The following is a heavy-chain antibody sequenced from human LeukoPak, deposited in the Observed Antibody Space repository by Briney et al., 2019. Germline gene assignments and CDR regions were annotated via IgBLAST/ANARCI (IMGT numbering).Heavy chain of an antibody. CDR1: GFTFKSYV. CDR3: AKGQELDDGVFDS. Sequence: GGSLRLSCAASGFTFKSYVMSWVRQAPGKGLEWVSVISGSGGSTYYIDSVKGRFTISRDNSKNTLYLQMNSLRVEDTAIYYCAKGQELDDGVFDSWGQGTLVTVSS. J-gene: IGHJ4*02. D-gene: IGHD1-1*01. V-gene: IGHV3-23*01. CDR2: ISGSGGST.